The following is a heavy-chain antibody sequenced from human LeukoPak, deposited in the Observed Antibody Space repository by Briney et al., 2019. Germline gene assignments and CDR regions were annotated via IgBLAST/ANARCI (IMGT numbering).Heavy chain of an antibody. J-gene: IGHJ4*02. V-gene: IGHV3-23*01. CDR3: AKYYYDSSGYYPLFDY. D-gene: IGHD3-22*01. CDR2: ISGSGGST. Sequence: GGSLRLSCAASGFTFSSYAMSWVRQAPGKGLGWVSAISGSGGSTYYADSVKGRFTISRDNSKNTLYLQMNSLRAEDTAVYYCAKYYYDSSGYYPLFDYWGQGTLVTVSS. CDR1: GFTFSSYA.